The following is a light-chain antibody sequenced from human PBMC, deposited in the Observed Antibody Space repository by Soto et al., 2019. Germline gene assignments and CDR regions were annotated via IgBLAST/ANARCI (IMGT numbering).Light chain of an antibody. CDR1: KLGDKY. V-gene: IGLV3-1*01. CDR2: QDS. J-gene: IGLJ2*01. Sequence: SYELTQPPSVSVSPGQTASFTFSGDKLGDKYACWYQQKPGQSPVLVIYQDSKRPSGIPERFSGSNSGNTATLTISGTQAMDEADYYCQAWDSSTVVFGGGTKLTVL. CDR3: QAWDSSTVV.